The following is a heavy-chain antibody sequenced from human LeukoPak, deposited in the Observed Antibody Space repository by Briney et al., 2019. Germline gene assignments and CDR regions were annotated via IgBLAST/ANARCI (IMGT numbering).Heavy chain of an antibody. CDR3: ARVPHTYYYYYGMDV. Sequence: ASVKVSCKASGYTFTSYDINWVRQATGQGLEWMGWMNPNSGNTGYAQKFQGRVTMTRNTSISTAYMELSSLRSEDTAVYYCARVPHTYYYYYGMDVWGQGTTVTVSS. CDR2: MNPNSGNT. D-gene: IGHD5-18*01. V-gene: IGHV1-8*01. CDR1: GYTFTSYD. J-gene: IGHJ6*02.